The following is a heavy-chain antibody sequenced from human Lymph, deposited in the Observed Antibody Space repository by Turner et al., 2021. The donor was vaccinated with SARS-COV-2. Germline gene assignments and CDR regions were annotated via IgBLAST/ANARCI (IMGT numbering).Heavy chain of an antibody. J-gene: IGHJ4*02. Sequence: QVQLVPSGAEVKKPGASVKVSCKVYGSTRTELSMHWVRQAPGKGLEWMGVFDLEDGETIYAQKFQGRVTMTEDTSTDTPYMELSSLRSEDTAVYYCAIGSSKPQWLDLFWYWGQGTLVTVSS. V-gene: IGHV1-24*01. CDR1: GSTRTELS. CDR3: AIGSSKPQWLDLFWY. D-gene: IGHD6-19*01. CDR2: FDLEDGET.